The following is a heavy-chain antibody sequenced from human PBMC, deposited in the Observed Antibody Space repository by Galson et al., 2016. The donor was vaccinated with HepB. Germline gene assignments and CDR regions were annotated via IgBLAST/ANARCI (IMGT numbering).Heavy chain of an antibody. J-gene: IGHJ3*02. CDR2: IDWDDAK. CDR1: GFSMTSTGMC. CDR3: ARTSLDYSDDSGYTGILDT. Sequence: PALVKPTQTLTLTCSFSGFSMTSTGMCVSWIRQPPGKALEWLALIDWDDAKYYNTSLKTRLTISKDTSKNEVVLTVTNMDPADTATYYCARTSLDYSDDSGYTGILDTWGQGTMVIVSP. V-gene: IGHV2-70*01. D-gene: IGHD3-22*01.